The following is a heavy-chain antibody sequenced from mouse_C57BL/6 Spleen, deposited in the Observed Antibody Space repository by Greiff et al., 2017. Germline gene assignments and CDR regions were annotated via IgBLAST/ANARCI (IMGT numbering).Heavy chain of an antibody. V-gene: IGHV1-82*01. CDR3: ATELIGY. D-gene: IGHD1-3*01. J-gene: IGHJ2*01. CDR1: GYAFSSSW. CDR2: IYPGDGDT. Sequence: LVEPGASVKISCTASGYAFSSSWMNWVKQRPGKGLEWLGRIYPGDGDTNYNGKFKGKSTLTADKSSSTAYMQLSSLTAEDSAVYFCATELIGYWGQGTTLTVSS.